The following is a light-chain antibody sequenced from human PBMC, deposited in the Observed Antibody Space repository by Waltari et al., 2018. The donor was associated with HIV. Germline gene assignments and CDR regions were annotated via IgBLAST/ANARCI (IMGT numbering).Light chain of an antibody. CDR2: DVT. Sequence: QSALTQPASVSGSLGQSITFSCTGTSSDIGSYNYVSWYQQHPGKAPKMIIYDVTNRPSGVSNRFSGSKSGNTASLTISGLQAEDEADYYCTSFTSSSAWVFGGGTMLTVL. J-gene: IGLJ3*02. V-gene: IGLV2-14*03. CDR3: TSFTSSSAWV. CDR1: SSDIGSYNY.